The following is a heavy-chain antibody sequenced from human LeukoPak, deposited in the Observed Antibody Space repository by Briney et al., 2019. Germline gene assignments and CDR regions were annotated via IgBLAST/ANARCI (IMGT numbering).Heavy chain of an antibody. CDR3: ARDKYLGYCSGGSCYFLKYYFDY. CDR1: GGSFSGYY. Sequence: SETLSLTCAVYGGSFSGYYWSWIRQPPGKGLEWTGEINHSGSINYNPSLKSRVTISVDTSKNQFSLKLSSVTAADTAVYYCARDKYLGYCSGGSCYFLKYYFDYWGQGTLVTVSS. J-gene: IGHJ4*02. CDR2: INHSGSI. D-gene: IGHD2-15*01. V-gene: IGHV4-34*01.